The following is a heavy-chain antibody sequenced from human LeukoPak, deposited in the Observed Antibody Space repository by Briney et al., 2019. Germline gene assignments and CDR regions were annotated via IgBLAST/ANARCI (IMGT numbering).Heavy chain of an antibody. D-gene: IGHD5-24*01. J-gene: IGHJ4*02. CDR3: ARGARRHRDGYKNYFDY. CDR1: GGSFSGYY. CDR2: INHSGST. V-gene: IGHV4-34*01. Sequence: TSETLSLTCAVYGGSFSGYYWSCIRDPPGRGLECIGEINHSGSTNYNPSLKSRVTISVDTSKNQFSLKLSSVTAADTAVYYCARGARRHRDGYKNYFDYWGQGTLVTVCS.